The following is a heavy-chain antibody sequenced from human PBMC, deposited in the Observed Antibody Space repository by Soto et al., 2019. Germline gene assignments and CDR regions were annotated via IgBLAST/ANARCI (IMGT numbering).Heavy chain of an antibody. D-gene: IGHD2-15*01. V-gene: IGHV1-69*13. Sequence: SVKVSCKASGGTFSSYAISWVRQAPGQGLEWLGGIIPIFGTANYAQKFQGRVTITADESTRTAYMALSSLRSEDTAVYYCARGSSSGGSPTPMLYFDYWGQGTLVTVSS. J-gene: IGHJ4*02. CDR3: ARGSSSGGSPTPMLYFDY. CDR1: GGTFSSYA. CDR2: IIPIFGTA.